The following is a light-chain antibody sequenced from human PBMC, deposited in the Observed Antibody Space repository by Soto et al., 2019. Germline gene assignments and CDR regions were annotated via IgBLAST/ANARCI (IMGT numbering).Light chain of an antibody. CDR2: LEGSGTY. Sequence: QAVVTQSSSASASLGSSVKLTCTLSSGHSTYIIAWHRQQPGKAPHYLMKLEGSGTYNKGSGVPDRFSGSSSGADRYLTISNLQFEDEADYYCETWDSDTHTVFGGGTKLTVL. CDR1: SGHSTYI. J-gene: IGLJ3*02. V-gene: IGLV4-60*02. CDR3: ETWDSDTHTV.